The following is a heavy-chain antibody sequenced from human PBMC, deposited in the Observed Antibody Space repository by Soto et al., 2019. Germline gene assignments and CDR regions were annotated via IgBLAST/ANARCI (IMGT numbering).Heavy chain of an antibody. Sequence: HPGGSLRLSCAASGFTFSSYAMGWVRQAPGKGLEWVSTISSTADGTDYADSVKGRFTISRDNSKNTLYLQMNSLRAEDTAVYYCAQAISRERQIDYWGQGTLVTVSS. CDR1: GFTFSSYA. D-gene: IGHD1-26*01. CDR3: AQAISRERQIDY. CDR2: ISSTADGT. J-gene: IGHJ4*02. V-gene: IGHV3-23*01.